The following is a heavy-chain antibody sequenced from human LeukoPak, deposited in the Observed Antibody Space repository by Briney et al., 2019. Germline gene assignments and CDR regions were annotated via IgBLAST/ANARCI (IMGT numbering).Heavy chain of an antibody. J-gene: IGHJ4*02. CDR2: IRYDGSNK. Sequence: GGSLRLSCAASGFTLSSYGMHWVRQAPGKGLEWVAFIRYDGSNKYYADSVKGRFTISRDNSKNTLYLQMNSLRAEDTAVYYCAKRYCSGGSCYWAMGYWGQGTLVTVSS. CDR1: GFTLSSYG. CDR3: AKRYCSGGSCYWAMGY. D-gene: IGHD2-15*01. V-gene: IGHV3-30*02.